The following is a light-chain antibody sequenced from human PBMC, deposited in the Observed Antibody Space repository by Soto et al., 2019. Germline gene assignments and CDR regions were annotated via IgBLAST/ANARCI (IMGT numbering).Light chain of an antibody. CDR2: DAS. V-gene: IGKV1-5*01. CDR3: QQFIDGWT. J-gene: IGKJ1*01. Sequence: DIQMTQSPSTLSASVGDRVTITFRASQSISSWLAWYQQKPGKAPKLLIYDASSLESGVPSRFRGSGSETEFTLTISGLQPDDFATYYCQQFIDGWTFGQGTKVDIK. CDR1: QSISSW.